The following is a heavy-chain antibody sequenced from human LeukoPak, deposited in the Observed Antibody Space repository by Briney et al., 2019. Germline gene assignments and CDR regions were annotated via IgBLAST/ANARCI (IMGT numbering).Heavy chain of an antibody. J-gene: IGHJ4*02. CDR3: AREGGFYRPLDY. Sequence: SETLCLICGVSGGSISSTNWWTWIRQPPGKGLEWIGEVHLDGRTNYNPSLESRLTMSVDLSENHISLKLTSVTAADTAVYYCAREGGFYRPLDYTGQGTLVTVSS. CDR1: GGSISSTNW. D-gene: IGHD3-3*01. CDR2: VHLDGRT. V-gene: IGHV4-4*02.